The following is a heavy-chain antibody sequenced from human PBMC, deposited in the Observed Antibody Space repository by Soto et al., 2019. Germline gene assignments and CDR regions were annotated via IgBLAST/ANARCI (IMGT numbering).Heavy chain of an antibody. V-gene: IGHV1-69*13. CDR2: IIPIFGTA. CDR3: ANGGRGSHHIDAFDI. D-gene: IGHD1-26*01. CDR1: GGTFSSYA. J-gene: IGHJ3*02. Sequence: GASVKVSCKASGGTFSSYAISWVRQAPGQGLEWMGGIIPIFGTANYAQKFQGRVTITADESTSTAYMELSSLRSEDTAVYYCANGGRGSHHIDAFDIWGQGTMVTVSS.